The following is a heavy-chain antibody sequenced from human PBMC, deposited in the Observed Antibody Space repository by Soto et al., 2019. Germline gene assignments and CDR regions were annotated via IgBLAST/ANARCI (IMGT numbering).Heavy chain of an antibody. CDR2: IYYSGST. CDR1: GGSVSSGSYY. V-gene: IGHV4-61*01. Sequence: SETLSLTCTVSGGSVSSGSYYWSWIRQPPGKGLEWIGYIYYSGSTNYNPSLKSRVTISVDTSKNQFSLKLSSVTAADTAVYYCARTGYSSGWYYFDYWGQGTLVTVSS. D-gene: IGHD6-19*01. CDR3: ARTGYSSGWYYFDY. J-gene: IGHJ4*02.